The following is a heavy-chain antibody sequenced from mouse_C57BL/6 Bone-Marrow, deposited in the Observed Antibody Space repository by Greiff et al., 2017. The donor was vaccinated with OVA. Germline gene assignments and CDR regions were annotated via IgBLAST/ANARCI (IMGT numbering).Heavy chain of an antibody. CDR3: AKNDGYYGWYFDV. Sequence: QVQLQQSGPGLVQPSQSLSMTCTVSGFSLTSYGVHWVRQSPGKGLEWLGVIWRGGSTDYNAAFMSRLSITKDNSKSQVFFIMNSLQADDTAIYYCAKNDGYYGWYFDVWGTGTTVTVSS. D-gene: IGHD2-3*01. CDR1: GFSLTSYG. J-gene: IGHJ1*03. V-gene: IGHV2-5*01. CDR2: IWRGGST.